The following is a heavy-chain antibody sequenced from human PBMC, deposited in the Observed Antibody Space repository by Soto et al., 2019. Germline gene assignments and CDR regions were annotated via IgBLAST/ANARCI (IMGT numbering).Heavy chain of an antibody. V-gene: IGHV1-69*13. CDR3: ARESVGATDYFDY. D-gene: IGHD1-26*01. CDR1: VWSMSGYV. J-gene: IGHJ4*02. Sequence: SLKVSWKTSVWSMSGYVIGWVRQAPGQGLEWMGGIIPIFGTANYAQKFQGRVTITADESTSTAYMELSSLRSEDTAVYYCARESVGATDYFDYWGQGTLVTVSS. CDR2: IIPIFGTA.